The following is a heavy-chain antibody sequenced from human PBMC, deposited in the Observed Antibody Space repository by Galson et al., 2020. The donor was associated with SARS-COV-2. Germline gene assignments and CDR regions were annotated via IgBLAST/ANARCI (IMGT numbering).Heavy chain of an antibody. D-gene: IGHD6-13*01. Sequence: SLKISCAASGFTFDDYAMHWVRQAPGKGLEWVSGISWNSGSIGYADSVKGRFTISRDNAKNSLYLQMNSLRAEDTALYYCAKDSSSWAHFDYWGQGTLVTVSS. J-gene: IGHJ4*02. CDR1: GFTFDDYA. CDR2: ISWNSGSI. CDR3: AKDSSSWAHFDY. V-gene: IGHV3-9*01.